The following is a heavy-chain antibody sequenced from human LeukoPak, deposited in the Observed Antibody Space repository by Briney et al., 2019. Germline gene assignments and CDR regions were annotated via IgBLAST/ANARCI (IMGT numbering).Heavy chain of an antibody. CDR3: AKDPTSLIAAASTSQPS. V-gene: IGHV3-23*01. J-gene: IGHJ5*02. CDR1: GFTFYTYE. CDR2: ITGSGGST. Sequence: GGSLRLSCAASGFTFYTYEMSWVRQAPGKGLEWVSAITGSGGSTYYAHSVKGRFTISRDNSKNTLYLQMNSLRAEDTAVHYCAKDPTSLIAAASTSQPSWGQGTLVTVSS. D-gene: IGHD6-13*01.